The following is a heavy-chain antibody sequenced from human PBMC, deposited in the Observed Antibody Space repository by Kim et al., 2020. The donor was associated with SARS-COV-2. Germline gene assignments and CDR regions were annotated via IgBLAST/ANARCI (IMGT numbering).Heavy chain of an antibody. V-gene: IGHV4-59*13. CDR3: ARVGPPDYYYSYGMDV. CDR2: IYYSGST. J-gene: IGHJ6*02. Sequence: SETLSLTCTVSGGSISSYYWSWIRQPPGKGLEWIGYIYYSGSTNYNPSLKSRVTKSVDTSKNQFSLKLSSVTAEDTAVYYCARVGPPDYYYSYGMDVWGQGTTVTVSS. CDR1: GGSISSYY.